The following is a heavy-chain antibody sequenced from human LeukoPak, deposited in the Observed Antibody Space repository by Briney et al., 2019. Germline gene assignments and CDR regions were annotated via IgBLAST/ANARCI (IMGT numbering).Heavy chain of an antibody. CDR3: ASRSWGSAAALDY. Sequence: SETLSLTCTVSGGSISSSSYYWGWIRQPPGKGLEWIGYIYYSGSTNYNPSLKSRVTISVDTSKNQFSLKLSSVTAADTAVYYCASRSWGSAAALDYWGQGTLVTVSS. J-gene: IGHJ4*02. CDR2: IYYSGST. V-gene: IGHV4-61*05. D-gene: IGHD6-13*01. CDR1: GGSISSSSYY.